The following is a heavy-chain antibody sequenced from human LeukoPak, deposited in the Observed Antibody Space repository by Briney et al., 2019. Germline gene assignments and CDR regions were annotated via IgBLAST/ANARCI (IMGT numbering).Heavy chain of an antibody. D-gene: IGHD2-8*01. CDR1: GGSISSSSYY. Sequence: SETLSLTCTASGGSISSSSYYWGWIRQPPGKGLEWIGSIYYSGSTYYNPSLKSRVTISVDTSKNQFSLKLSSVTPADTAVYYCATVREGTHGVTSFDPWGQGTLVTVSS. CDR3: ATVREGTHGVTSFDP. CDR2: IYYSGST. V-gene: IGHV4-39*07. J-gene: IGHJ5*02.